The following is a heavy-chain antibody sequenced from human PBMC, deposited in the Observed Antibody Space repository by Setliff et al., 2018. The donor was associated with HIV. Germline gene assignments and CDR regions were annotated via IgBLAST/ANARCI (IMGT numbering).Heavy chain of an antibody. Sequence: GESLKISCKDSGYMFPHEWVGWVRQTPGKGLEWVAIIFPADSETRYNPSFEGQVTISADTSITTAYLQWSSLKASDTSIYYCTRRRRAPGTESLEAYWGHGTKVTVSS. CDR3: TRRRRAPGTESLEAY. D-gene: IGHD1-26*01. CDR2: IFPADSET. V-gene: IGHV5-51*01. CDR1: GYMFPHEW. J-gene: IGHJ4*03.